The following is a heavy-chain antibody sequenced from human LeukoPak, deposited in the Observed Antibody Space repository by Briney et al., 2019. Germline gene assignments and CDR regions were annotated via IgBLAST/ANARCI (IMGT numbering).Heavy chain of an antibody. D-gene: IGHD1-26*01. CDR2: IYWNDDK. V-gene: IGHV2-5*01. Sequence: SGPTLVNPTQTLTLTCTFSGFSLSTSGVGVGWIRQPPGKVLEWLALIYWNDDKRYSPSLKSRLTITKDASKNQVVLTMTNMDPVDTATYYCAHYSGTYSNFDYWGQGTLVTVSS. J-gene: IGHJ4*02. CDR3: AHYSGTYSNFDY. CDR1: GFSLSTSGVG.